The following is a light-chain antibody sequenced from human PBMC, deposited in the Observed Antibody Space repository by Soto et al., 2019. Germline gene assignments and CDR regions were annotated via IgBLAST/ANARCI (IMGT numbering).Light chain of an antibody. V-gene: IGLV1-40*01. Sequence: QSVLTQPPSVSGAPGQRVTISCTGSSSNIVAGYDVHWYQQLPGTAPKLLIYGNSNRPSGVPDRFAGYKSGTSASLAITGLQAEDEADYYCQSYDSSLSGYVFGTGTKVTVL. CDR3: QSYDSSLSGYV. CDR1: SSNIVAGYD. J-gene: IGLJ1*01. CDR2: GNS.